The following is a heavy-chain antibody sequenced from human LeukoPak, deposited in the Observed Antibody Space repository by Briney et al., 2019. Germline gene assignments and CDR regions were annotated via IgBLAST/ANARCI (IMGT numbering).Heavy chain of an antibody. CDR2: INSDGSST. J-gene: IGHJ4*02. CDR3: ARRYYGSGSYFGY. D-gene: IGHD3-10*01. V-gene: IGHV3-74*01. CDR1: GFTFSSYW. Sequence: GGSLRLSCAASGFTFSSYWMHWVRQAPGRGRVWVSRINSDGSSTSYADSVKGRFTISRDNAKNTLYLQMNSLRAEATAVYYCARRYYGSGSYFGYWGQGTLVTVSS.